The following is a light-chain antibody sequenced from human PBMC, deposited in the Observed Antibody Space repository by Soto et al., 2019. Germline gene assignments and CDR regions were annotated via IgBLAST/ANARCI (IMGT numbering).Light chain of an antibody. Sequence: DIQMTQSPSTLSASVGDRVTITCRASQSINYWLAWYQQKPGKAPKLLIYKASSLESGVPSRFSGSGSVTEFTLTISSLQPDDLATYYCQQYNIYPWTFGQGTKVEIK. CDR2: KAS. V-gene: IGKV1-5*03. CDR3: QQYNIYPWT. J-gene: IGKJ1*01. CDR1: QSINYW.